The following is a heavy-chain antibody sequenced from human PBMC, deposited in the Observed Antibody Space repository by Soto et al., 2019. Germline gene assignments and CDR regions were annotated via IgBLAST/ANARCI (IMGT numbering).Heavy chain of an antibody. CDR1: GFTFSSYA. CDR2: ISYDGSNK. CDR3: ARDGTMIVVVQSHYYYGMDV. D-gene: IGHD3-22*01. Sequence: GGSLRLSCAASGFTFSSYAMHWVRQAPGKGLEWVAVISYDGSNKYYADSVKGRFTISRDNSKNTLYLQMNSLRAEDTAVYYCARDGTMIVVVQSHYYYGMDVWGQGTTVTVSS. V-gene: IGHV3-30-3*01. J-gene: IGHJ6*02.